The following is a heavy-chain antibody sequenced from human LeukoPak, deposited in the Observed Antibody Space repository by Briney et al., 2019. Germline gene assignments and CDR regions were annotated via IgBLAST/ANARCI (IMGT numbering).Heavy chain of an antibody. V-gene: IGHV1-69*06. CDR2: IIPIFGTA. CDR3: ARAGSFGVLGVIITPFDY. Sequence: SVKVSCKASGGTFSSYAISWVRQAPGQGLEWMGGIIPIFGTANYAQKFQGRVTITADKSTSTAYMELSSLRSEDTAVYYCARAGSFGVLGVIITPFDYWGQGTLVTVSS. D-gene: IGHD3-10*01. J-gene: IGHJ4*02. CDR1: GGTFSSYA.